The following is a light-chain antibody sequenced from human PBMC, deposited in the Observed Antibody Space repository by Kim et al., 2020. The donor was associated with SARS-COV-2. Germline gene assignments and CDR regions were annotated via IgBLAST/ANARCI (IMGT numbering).Light chain of an antibody. V-gene: IGKV3-11*01. CDR2: VAA. CDR1: KNVSSC. CDR3: QQRNNWPIT. J-gene: IGKJ5*01. Sequence: LSPGDKATLPCSAGKNVSSCLSWYQQQPGQAPRLLMYVAAISGIGIPATFSGSGSGTDFTLTISILKPEYVVVEFYQQRNNWPITFGQGTQLEIK.